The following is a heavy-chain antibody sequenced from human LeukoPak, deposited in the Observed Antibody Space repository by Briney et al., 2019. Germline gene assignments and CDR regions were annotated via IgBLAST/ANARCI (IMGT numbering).Heavy chain of an antibody. Sequence: GGSLRLSCAASGFTFGSYAMYWVRQAPGKGLEWVSGISGSGGSTFYADSVKGRFTISRDNSENTVYLQMNSLRADDTAVYYCAKDTYDILTGCDYWGQGTLVTVSS. D-gene: IGHD3-9*01. V-gene: IGHV3-23*01. CDR1: GFTFGSYA. J-gene: IGHJ4*02. CDR3: AKDTYDILTGCDY. CDR2: ISGSGGST.